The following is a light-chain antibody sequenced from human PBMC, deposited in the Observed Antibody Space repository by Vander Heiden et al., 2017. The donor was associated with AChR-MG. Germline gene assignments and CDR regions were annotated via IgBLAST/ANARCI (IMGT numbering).Light chain of an antibody. CDR1: QSVASS. Sequence: EIVLTQSPDFQSVTPKQKVTITCRASQSVASSLHWYQQKPNQSPKLLIKYASQSISGVPSRFSGSGYGTDFTLTIDSLEPEDAATYYCQLDRNFGALTFGGGTKIEIK. V-gene: IGKV6-21*02. J-gene: IGKJ4*01. CDR2: YAS. CDR3: QLDRNFGALT.